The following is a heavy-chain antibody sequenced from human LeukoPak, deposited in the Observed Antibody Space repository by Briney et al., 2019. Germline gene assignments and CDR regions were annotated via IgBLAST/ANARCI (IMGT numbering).Heavy chain of an antibody. CDR2: IYYTGST. CDR3: ARLLWNGRGAFDI. Sequence: SETLSLTCTASGGSISNYYWGWIRQPPGKGLEYIGYIYYTGSTNYNPSLKSRVTISIDTSENQFSLKVNSVTAADTAVYYCARLLWNGRGAFDILGRGTLVTVSS. V-gene: IGHV4-59*08. D-gene: IGHD1-1*01. CDR1: GGSISNYY. J-gene: IGHJ3*02.